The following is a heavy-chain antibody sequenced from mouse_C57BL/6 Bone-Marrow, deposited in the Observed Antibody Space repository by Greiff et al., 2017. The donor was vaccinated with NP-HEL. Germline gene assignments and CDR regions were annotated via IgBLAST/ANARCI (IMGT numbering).Heavy chain of an antibody. Sequence: VQLVESGPGLVQPSQSLSITCTVSGFSLTSYGVHWVRQSPGKGLEWLGVIWSGGSTDYNAAFISRLSISKDNSKSQVFFKMNSLQADDTAIYYCAFYGAWFAYWGQGTLVTVSA. J-gene: IGHJ3*01. D-gene: IGHD1-1*01. CDR3: AFYGAWFAY. V-gene: IGHV2-2*01. CDR2: IWSGGST. CDR1: GFSLTSYG.